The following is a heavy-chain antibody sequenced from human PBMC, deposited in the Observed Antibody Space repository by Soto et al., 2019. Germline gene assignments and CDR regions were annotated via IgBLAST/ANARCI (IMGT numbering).Heavy chain of an antibody. D-gene: IGHD3-22*01. J-gene: IGHJ1*01. CDR1: GYSFTSYW. CDR2: IDPSDSYT. Sequence: GESLKISCKGSGYSFTSYWISWVRQMPGKGLEWMGRIDPSDSYTNYSPSFQGHVTISADKSISTAYLQWSSLKASDTAVYYCARGYYDSSGYYTQYFHHWGQGTLVTVSS. CDR3: ARGYYDSSGYYTQYFHH. V-gene: IGHV5-10-1*01.